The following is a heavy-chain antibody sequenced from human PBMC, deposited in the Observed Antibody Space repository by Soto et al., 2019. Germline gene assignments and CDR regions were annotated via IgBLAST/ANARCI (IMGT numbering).Heavy chain of an antibody. CDR2: IIPIFGTA. Sequence: SVKVSCNASGGTFSIYAISWVRQAPGQGLEWMGGIIPIFGTANYAQKFQGRVTITADESTSTAYMELSSLRSEDTAVYYCARDPSTHYYGMDVWGQGTTVTVSS. CDR1: GGTFSIYA. J-gene: IGHJ6*02. V-gene: IGHV1-69*01. CDR3: ARDPSTHYYGMDV.